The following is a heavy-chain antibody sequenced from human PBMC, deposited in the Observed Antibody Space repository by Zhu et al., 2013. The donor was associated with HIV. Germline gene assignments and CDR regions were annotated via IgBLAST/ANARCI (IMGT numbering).Heavy chain of an antibody. Sequence: VQLQESGPGQVKPSQTLSLTCTVSGGSINSASSSWSWIRQPPGKGLEWIGYVRHSGNTYYNPSLKSRVTISVARSKNQVSLNLSSVTAADTAVYYCAREVEMPTTYFDYWGQGTLVTVSS. D-gene: IGHD1-1*01. J-gene: IGHJ4*02. V-gene: IGHV4-30-2*01. CDR2: VRHSGNT. CDR3: AREVEMPTTYFDY. CDR1: GGSINSASSS.